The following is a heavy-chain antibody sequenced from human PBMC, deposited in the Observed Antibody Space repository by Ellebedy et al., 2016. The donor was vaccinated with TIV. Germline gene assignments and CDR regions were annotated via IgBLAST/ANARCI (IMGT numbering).Heavy chain of an antibody. D-gene: IGHD3-16*01. CDR2: IYGDGSGT. CDR1: GVTFSNNW. V-gene: IGHV3-23*01. J-gene: IGHJ3*02. CDR3: TKDQVGGDGRWVYDI. Sequence: PGGSLRLSCAASGVTFSNNWMSWVRQPPGKGLECVSAIYGDGSGTFYADSVKGRFTVSRDNSKNTLYLQMNSLRAEDTGTYYCTKDQVGGDGRWVYDIWGQGTMVTVSS.